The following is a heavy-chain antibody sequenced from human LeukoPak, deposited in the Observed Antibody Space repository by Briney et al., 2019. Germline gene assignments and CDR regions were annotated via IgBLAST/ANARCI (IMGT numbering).Heavy chain of an antibody. CDR1: GGSISSYY. Sequence: SETLSLTCTVSGGSISSYYWSWLGQPPGKGMEWIGYIYYSGSTNYNPSLKSRVTISVDSSKNQFSLKLSSVTAADTAVYYCARVRYSSGWYDGLDYWGQGTLVTVSS. J-gene: IGHJ4*02. D-gene: IGHD6-19*01. V-gene: IGHV4-59*01. CDR2: IYYSGST. CDR3: ARVRYSSGWYDGLDY.